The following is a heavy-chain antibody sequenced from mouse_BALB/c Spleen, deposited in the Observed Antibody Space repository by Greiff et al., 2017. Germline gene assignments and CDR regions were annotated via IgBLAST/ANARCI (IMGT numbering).Heavy chain of an antibody. D-gene: IGHD2-14*01. CDR3: ARQDRAWFAY. Sequence: QVQLQQSGPELVKPGASVKMSCKASGYTFTSYYIHWVKQRPGQGLEWIGWIYPGDGSTKYNEKFKGKTTLTADKSSSTAYMLLSSLTSEDSAIYFCARQDRAWFAYWGQGTLVTVSA. CDR2: IYPGDGST. V-gene: IGHV1S56*01. J-gene: IGHJ3*01. CDR1: GYTFTSYY.